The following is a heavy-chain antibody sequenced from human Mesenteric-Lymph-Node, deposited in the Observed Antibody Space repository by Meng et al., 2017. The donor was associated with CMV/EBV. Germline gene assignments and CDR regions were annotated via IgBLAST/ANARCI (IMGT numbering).Heavy chain of an antibody. CDR2: IIPNFGTT. J-gene: IGHJ6*02. CDR3: ASSYYCSSTSCYTSPYYYYYGMDV. CDR1: GGTFSGYG. Sequence: ASVKVSCKASGGTFSGYGINWVRQAPGQGLEWVGGIIPNFGTTHYAQKFQGRVTMTRNTSISTAYMELSSLRSEDTAVYYCASSYYCSSTSCYTSPYYYYYGMDVWGQGTTVTVSS. D-gene: IGHD2-2*02. V-gene: IGHV1-8*02.